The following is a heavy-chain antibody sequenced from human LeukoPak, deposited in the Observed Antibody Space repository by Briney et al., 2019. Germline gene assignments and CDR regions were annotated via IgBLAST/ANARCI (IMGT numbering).Heavy chain of an antibody. J-gene: IGHJ4*02. CDR2: SIPIFGTA. D-gene: IGHD3-10*01. V-gene: IGHV1-69*05. CDR3: GREPTGWFGGPIGHDY. Sequence: SVKVSCKASGGTFSSYAISWVRQAPGQGLEWLGRSIPIFGTANYAQKLQGRVTVTTDESTSTAYLDLSSLRAEDTAVCYCGREPTGWFGGPIGHDYWGQGTLVTVSS. CDR1: GGTFSSYA.